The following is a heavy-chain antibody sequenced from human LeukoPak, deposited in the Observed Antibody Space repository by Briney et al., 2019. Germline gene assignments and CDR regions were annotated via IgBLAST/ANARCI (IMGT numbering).Heavy chain of an antibody. CDR3: ARDFFAFGGVIALLDY. J-gene: IGHJ4*02. V-gene: IGHV3-21*01. D-gene: IGHD3-16*02. Sequence: GGSLRLSCAASGFTFSNYNMNWVRQTPGKGLEWVSSITRGSIYTFYADSVKGRFTISRDNAKNSLYLQMNSLRDEDTAVYYCARDFFAFGGVIALLDYWGQGTLVTVSS. CDR1: GFTFSNYN. CDR2: ITRGSIYT.